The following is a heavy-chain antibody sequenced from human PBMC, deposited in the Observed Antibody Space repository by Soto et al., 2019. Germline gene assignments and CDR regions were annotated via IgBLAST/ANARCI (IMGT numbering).Heavy chain of an antibody. CDR3: ARDGYRGYSYGYSFDY. CDR1: GFTFSSYS. CDR2: ISSSSSYI. D-gene: IGHD5-18*01. Sequence: AGGSLRLSCAASGFTFSSYSMNWVRQAPGKGLEWVSSISSSSSYIYYADSVKGRFTISRDNAKNSLYLQMNSLRAEDTAVYYCARDGYRGYSYGYSFDYWGQGTPVTVSS. J-gene: IGHJ4*02. V-gene: IGHV3-21*01.